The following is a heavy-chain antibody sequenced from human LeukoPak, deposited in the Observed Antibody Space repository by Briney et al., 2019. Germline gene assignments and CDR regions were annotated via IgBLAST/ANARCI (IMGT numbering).Heavy chain of an antibody. CDR3: GRDVGYHSAWFRYWYFDL. CDR2: VHYSGST. V-gene: IGHV4-59*01. Sequence: PSETLSLTCTVSGDSISSNRYWTWIRQPPGKEPEWMGNVHYSGSTNYSPSLRSRITISLDTSKNQTSLKLSSVTAADTAVYYCGRDVGYHSAWFRYWYFDLWGRGTLVSVSS. J-gene: IGHJ2*01. D-gene: IGHD6-13*01. CDR1: GDSISSNRY.